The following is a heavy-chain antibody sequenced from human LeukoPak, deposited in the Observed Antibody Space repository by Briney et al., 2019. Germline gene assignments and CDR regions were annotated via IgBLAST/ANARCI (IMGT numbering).Heavy chain of an antibody. CDR3: ARAPVTGSGSYNY. CDR1: GGSISSGSYY. Sequence: SQTLSLTCTVSGGSISSGSYYWGWIRQPAGKGLEWIGRIYTSGSTNYNPSLKSRVTISVDTSKNQFSLKLSSVTAADTAVYYCARAPVTGSGSYNYWGQGTLVTVSS. D-gene: IGHD3-10*01. CDR2: IYTSGST. J-gene: IGHJ4*02. V-gene: IGHV4-61*02.